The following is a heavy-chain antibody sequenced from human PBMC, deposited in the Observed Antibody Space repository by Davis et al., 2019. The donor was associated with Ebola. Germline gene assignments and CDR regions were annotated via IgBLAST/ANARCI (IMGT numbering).Heavy chain of an antibody. D-gene: IGHD3-10*01. CDR3: ARAILWFGESSSLPPYYYGMDV. CDR1: GGSISSSNW. Sequence: SETLSLTCAVSGGSISSSNWWSWVRQPPGKGLEWIGEIYHSGSTNYNPSLKSRVTISVDKSKNQFSLKLSSVTAADTAVYYWARAILWFGESSSLPPYYYGMDVWGKGTTVTVSS. J-gene: IGHJ6*04. CDR2: IYHSGST. V-gene: IGHV4-4*02.